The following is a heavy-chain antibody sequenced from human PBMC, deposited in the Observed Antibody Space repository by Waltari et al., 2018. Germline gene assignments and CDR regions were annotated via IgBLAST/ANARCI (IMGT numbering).Heavy chain of an antibody. CDR2: IDHRGST. CDR1: AGSFSGHS. CDR3: ARERSRDFDWLPNVLDV. J-gene: IGHJ3*01. Sequence: QVQLQQGGAGLLKPSETLSLTCTVHAGSFSGHSWHWIRQAPGKGLAWLGEIDHRGSTHYNPSFRSRVTISVDTSKNQFSLQLNSVTAADTALYYCARERSRDFDWLPNVLDVWGLGTLVTVSS. D-gene: IGHD3-9*01. V-gene: IGHV4-34*02.